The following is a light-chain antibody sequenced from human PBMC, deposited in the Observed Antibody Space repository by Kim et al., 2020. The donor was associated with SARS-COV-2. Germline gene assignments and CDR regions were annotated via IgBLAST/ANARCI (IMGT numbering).Light chain of an antibody. CDR2: AAS. CDR3: QQTYITPFT. CDR1: QSISNH. Sequence: ASVGDRVTNTCRTSQSISNHLNWYHQKPGRAPKLLIYAASTLQGGVPSRFSGSGSETDFTLTISSLQPEDFATYFCQQTYITPFTFGPGTKVDIK. J-gene: IGKJ3*01. V-gene: IGKV1-39*01.